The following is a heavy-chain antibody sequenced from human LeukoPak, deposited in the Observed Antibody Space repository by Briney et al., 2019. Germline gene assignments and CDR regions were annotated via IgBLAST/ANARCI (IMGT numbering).Heavy chain of an antibody. CDR1: GFTFSSYA. CDR2: IRHDGNNK. V-gene: IGHV3-30*02. D-gene: IGHD5-18*01. CDR3: AKDGSGYGYPYYFDY. Sequence: GRSLRLSCAASGFTFSSYAMHWVRQAPGKGLEWVAFIRHDGNNKYYADSVKGRFTISRDNSKNTLFLQMSSLRAEDTTVYYCAKDGSGYGYPYYFDYWGQGTLVTVSS. J-gene: IGHJ4*02.